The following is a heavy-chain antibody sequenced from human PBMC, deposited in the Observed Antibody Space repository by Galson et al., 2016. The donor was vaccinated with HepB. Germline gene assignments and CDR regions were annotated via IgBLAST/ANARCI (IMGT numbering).Heavy chain of an antibody. CDR1: GFTFSSYW. V-gene: IGHV3-7*01. D-gene: IGHD3-3*01. Sequence: SLRLSCAASGFTFSSYWMNWVRQAPGKGLEWVANIKQDGSDNYYVDSVKGRFTISRDNDKNSLYLQMNSLRAEDPAVYYCARERGYDFWSGLPCYGMDVWGQGTTVTVSS. J-gene: IGHJ6*02. CDR3: ARERGYDFWSGLPCYGMDV. CDR2: IKQDGSDN.